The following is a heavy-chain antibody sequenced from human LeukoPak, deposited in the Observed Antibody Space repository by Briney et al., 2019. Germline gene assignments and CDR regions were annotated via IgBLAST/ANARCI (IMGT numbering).Heavy chain of an antibody. D-gene: IGHD3-10*01. CDR1: GFTFSSYG. CDR3: AGGVQGVSSWFDP. CDR2: ISYDGINK. J-gene: IGHJ5*02. Sequence: GGSLRLSCAASGFTFSSYGMHWVRQAPGKGLEWVAAISYDGINKYYADSVKGRFTISRDNSKNNLQMNSLRTDDTAVYYCAGGVQGVSSWFDPWGQGTLVTVSS. V-gene: IGHV3-30*03.